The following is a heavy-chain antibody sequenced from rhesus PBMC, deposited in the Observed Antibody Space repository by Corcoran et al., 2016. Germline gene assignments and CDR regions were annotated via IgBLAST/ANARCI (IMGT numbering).Heavy chain of an antibody. CDR1: GGPISDAYY. CDR2: IYGSVGGT. Sequence: QVQLQESGPGLGKPSETRALICAVSGGPISDAYYWSWIRQPPGKGQEGGGYIYGSVGGTNYNPSLKNRVTISIYTSKNQFSLKLSSVTAADTAVYYCARDLGATNWNDVEYGLDSWGQGVVVTVSS. V-gene: IGHV4-106*01. CDR3: ARDLGATNWNDVEYGLDS. D-gene: IGHD1-7*02. J-gene: IGHJ6*01.